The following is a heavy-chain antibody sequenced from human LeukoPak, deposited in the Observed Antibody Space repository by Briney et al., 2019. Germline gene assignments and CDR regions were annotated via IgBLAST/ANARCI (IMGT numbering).Heavy chain of an antibody. J-gene: IGHJ4*02. CDR2: IIPNLGTT. CDR1: GGTSNSHA. CDR3: ATTNDGGGYQWGDFFDF. V-gene: IGHV1-69*04. D-gene: IGHD3-22*01. Sequence: SVKVSCKASGGTSNSHAISWVRLAPGQGLEWMGRIIPNLGTTNRAQNFQDRVTLTADKSTNTAYMELTSLTSDDTAVYYCATTNDGGGYQWGDFFDFWGQGTLVTVSS.